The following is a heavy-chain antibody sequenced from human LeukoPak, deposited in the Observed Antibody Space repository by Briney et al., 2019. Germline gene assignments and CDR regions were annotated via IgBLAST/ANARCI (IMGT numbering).Heavy chain of an antibody. J-gene: IGHJ4*02. V-gene: IGHV3-74*01. CDR3: ARDFSGGGLDL. D-gene: IGHD3-16*01. CDR2: VSTDGTTT. Sequence: GGSLRLSCAASGFTFDDYAMHWVRQVPGEGLVWVSRVSTDGTTTDYADSVKGRITISRDNAKNTLYLQMHSLRVEDTALYFCARDFSGGGLDLWGQGTLVTVSS. CDR1: GFTFDDYA.